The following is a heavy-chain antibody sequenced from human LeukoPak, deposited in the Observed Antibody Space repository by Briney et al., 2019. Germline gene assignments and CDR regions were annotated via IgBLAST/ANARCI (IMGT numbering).Heavy chain of an antibody. CDR2: INHSGST. Sequence: PSETLSPTCGVYGGSFSDYYWSWIRQPPGKGLEWIGEINHSGSTNYNPSLKSRVSISVDTSKNQFSLKLNSVTAADTAVYYCARGWYGDYKGCFDPWGQGTLVTVSS. CDR3: ARGWYGDYKGCFDP. CDR1: GGSFSDYY. V-gene: IGHV4-34*01. J-gene: IGHJ5*02. D-gene: IGHD4-17*01.